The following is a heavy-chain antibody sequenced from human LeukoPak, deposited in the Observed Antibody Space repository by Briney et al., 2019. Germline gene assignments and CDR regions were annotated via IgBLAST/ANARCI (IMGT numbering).Heavy chain of an antibody. Sequence: PTGGSLRLSCAASGFTFSRYAMSSVRQAPGKGLEWVSGISGSGGSTYYADSVKGRFTISRDNSKNTVHLQMNSLRAEDTAVYYCAKAALIAADLLLDYWGQGALVTVSS. V-gene: IGHV3-23*01. CDR3: AKAALIAADLLLDY. CDR2: ISGSGGST. D-gene: IGHD6-13*01. CDR1: GFTFSRYA. J-gene: IGHJ4*02.